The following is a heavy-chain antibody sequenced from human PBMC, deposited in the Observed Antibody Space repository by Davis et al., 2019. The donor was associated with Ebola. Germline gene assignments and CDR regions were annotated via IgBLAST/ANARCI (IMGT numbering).Heavy chain of an antibody. Sequence: SETLSLTCSLSGGSISTYYWTWVRQPPGKGLEWVGGIHYSGSTNYNPSLKSRVTISVDTSKNQFSLKLSSVTAADTAVYYCARTSGYSYGYDYWGQGTLVTVSS. CDR3: ARTSGYSYGYDY. CDR2: IHYSGST. D-gene: IGHD5-18*01. CDR1: GGSISTYY. V-gene: IGHV4-59*12. J-gene: IGHJ4*02.